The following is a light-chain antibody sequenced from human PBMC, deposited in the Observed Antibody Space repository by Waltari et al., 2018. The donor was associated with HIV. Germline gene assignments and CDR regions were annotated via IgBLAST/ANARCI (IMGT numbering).Light chain of an antibody. CDR3: NSRDSSGNHLV. Sequence: SSELTQDPAVSLALGQTVRITCQGDNLRSYYAPWYQQKPGQAPILVIYAKNNRPSGIPDRFSGSSSGNTTSLTITGAQAEDEADYYCNSRDSSGNHLVFGGGTKLTVL. V-gene: IGLV3-19*01. J-gene: IGLJ3*02. CDR2: AKN. CDR1: NLRSYY.